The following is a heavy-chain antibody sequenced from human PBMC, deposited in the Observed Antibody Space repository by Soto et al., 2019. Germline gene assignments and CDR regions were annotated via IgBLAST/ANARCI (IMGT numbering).Heavy chain of an antibody. CDR1: GGSFSRAEYY. CDR2: VYYSGSA. J-gene: IGHJ2*01. V-gene: IGHV4-39*01. D-gene: IGHD3-3*02. CDR3: ARARVVASSTPAWYFDL. Sequence: SETLSLTCTVSGGSFSRAEYYWGWIRQSPGKGLEWFANVYYSGSAYYNPSLQNRVTISVDASKSQFSLRLSSVTAADTSMYYCARARVVASSTPAWYFDLWGRSTLVTVSS.